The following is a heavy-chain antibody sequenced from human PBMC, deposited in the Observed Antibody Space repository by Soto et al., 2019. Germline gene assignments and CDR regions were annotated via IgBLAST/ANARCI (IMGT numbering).Heavy chain of an antibody. CDR2: INPKSGGT. V-gene: IGHV1-2*06. D-gene: IGHD2-2*01. CDR3: ARERYQVISDGMDV. Sequence: ASVKVSCKASGYSFTDYHIHWVRQAPGQGLEWLGRINPKSGGTSTAQKFQGRVTLSRDTSINTAYLELSRLRFDDAAVYFCARERYQVISDGMDVWGQGTTVTVYS. J-gene: IGHJ6*02. CDR1: GYSFTDYH.